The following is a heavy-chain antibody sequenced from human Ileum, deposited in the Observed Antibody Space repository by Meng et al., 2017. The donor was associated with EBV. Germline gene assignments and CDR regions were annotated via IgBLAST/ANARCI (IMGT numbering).Heavy chain of an antibody. J-gene: IGHJ4*02. CDR1: GFTFSTSS. V-gene: IGHV3-11*01. CDR2: ISSTGSTT. CDR3: VYSSSFH. Sequence: QLQLVASGGVFVNPGGSLSLSCAASGFTFSTSSMTWIRQAPGKGLEWVSFISSTGSTTYYADSVKGRFTVSRDNAKNSLFLQMHSLRAEDTAVYYCVYSSSFHWDQGTLVTVSS. D-gene: IGHD6-13*01.